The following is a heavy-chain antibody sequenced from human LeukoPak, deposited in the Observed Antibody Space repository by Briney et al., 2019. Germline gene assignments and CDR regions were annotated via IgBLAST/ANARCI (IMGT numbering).Heavy chain of an antibody. Sequence: GESLKISCKGSGYSFTSYWIGWVRQMPGKGLGLIGIIYPGDSDTRYSPSFQGQVTISADKSISTAYLQWSSLKASDTAIYYCARSDAVTGWFDPWGQGTLVTVSS. CDR2: IYPGDSDT. J-gene: IGHJ5*02. V-gene: IGHV5-51*01. CDR3: ARSDAVTGWFDP. CDR1: GYSFTSYW. D-gene: IGHD4-17*01.